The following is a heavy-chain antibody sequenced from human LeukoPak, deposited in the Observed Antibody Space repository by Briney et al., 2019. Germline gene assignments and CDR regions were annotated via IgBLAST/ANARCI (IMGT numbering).Heavy chain of an antibody. CDR3: ARATRDYYGSGSYYPLDY. V-gene: IGHV3-33*01. D-gene: IGHD3-10*01. CDR2: IWYDGSNK. Sequence: GGSLRLSCAASGFTFSRYAMHWVRQAPGKGLDWVAVIWYDGSNKYYADSVKGRFTISRDNPKNTLYPQMNSLRAEDTAVYYCARATRDYYGSGSYYPLDYWGQGTLVTVSS. CDR1: GFTFSRYA. J-gene: IGHJ4*02.